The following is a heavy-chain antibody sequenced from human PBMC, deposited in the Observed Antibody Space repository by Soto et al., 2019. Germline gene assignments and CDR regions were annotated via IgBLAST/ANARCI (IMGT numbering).Heavy chain of an antibody. D-gene: IGHD2-15*01. Sequence: GGSLRLSCTAFGITFSSYGMHWVRQAPGKGLEWVAVISYDGSNKYYADSVKGRFTISRDNSENTLYLQMNSLRAEDTAVYYCAKDRQYCSGGSCYYMDVWGKGTTVTVSS. CDR2: ISYDGSNK. V-gene: IGHV3-30*18. CDR3: AKDRQYCSGGSCYYMDV. J-gene: IGHJ6*03. CDR1: GITFSSYG.